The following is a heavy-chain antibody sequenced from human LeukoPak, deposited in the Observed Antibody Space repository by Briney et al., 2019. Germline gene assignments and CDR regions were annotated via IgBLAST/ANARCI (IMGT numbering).Heavy chain of an antibody. D-gene: IGHD3-10*01. Sequence: GRSLRLSCAASGFTFSSYGMHWVRQAPGKGLEWVSYISSSGSTIYYADSVKGRFTISRDNAKNSLYLQMNSLRAEDTAVYYCASLSGRKDYWGQGTLVTVSS. CDR3: ASLSGRKDY. CDR2: ISSSGSTI. V-gene: IGHV3-48*04. CDR1: GFTFSSYG. J-gene: IGHJ4*02.